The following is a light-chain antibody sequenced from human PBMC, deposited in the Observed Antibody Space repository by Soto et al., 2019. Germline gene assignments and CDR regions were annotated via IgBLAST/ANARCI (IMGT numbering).Light chain of an antibody. CDR1: QSVSSN. CDR3: QQYNNWPGT. CDR2: AAS. Sequence: IVMTQSPATLSVSPGERATLSCRASQSVSSNLAWYQQKPGQAPRLLIYAASTRATGIPARFSGSGSGTEFTLTISSLQSEDFAVYYCQQYNNWPGTFGQGTKV. V-gene: IGKV3-15*01. J-gene: IGKJ1*01.